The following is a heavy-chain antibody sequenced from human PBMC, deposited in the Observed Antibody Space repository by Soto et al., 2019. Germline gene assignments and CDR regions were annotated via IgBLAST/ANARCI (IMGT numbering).Heavy chain of an antibody. D-gene: IGHD3-22*01. CDR1: GYTFTSYA. Sequence: ASVKVSCKASGYTFTSYAMNWVRQAPGQGLEWMGWINTNTGNPTYAQGFTGRFVFSLDTSVSTAYLQICSLKAEDTAVYYCAREIYDSSGYYFGRYYYYYYGMDVWGQETTVTVSS. V-gene: IGHV7-4-1*01. J-gene: IGHJ6*02. CDR2: INTNTGNP. CDR3: AREIYDSSGYYFGRYYYYYYGMDV.